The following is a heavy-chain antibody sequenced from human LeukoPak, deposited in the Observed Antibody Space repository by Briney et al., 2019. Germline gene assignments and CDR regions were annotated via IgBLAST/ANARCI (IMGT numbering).Heavy chain of an antibody. CDR2: IKSKTDGGTT. D-gene: IGHD3-22*01. CDR1: GFTFSHAW. V-gene: IGHV3-15*01. Sequence: GGSLRLSCAASGFTFSHAWMSWVRQAPGKGLEWVGRIKSKTDGGTTEYAAHVQGSFTISRDDSKNTLYLQMNSLKTEDTAVYYCTTVTTYYYDSSGYSHDAFDIWGQGTMVTVSS. J-gene: IGHJ3*02. CDR3: TTVTTYYYDSSGYSHDAFDI.